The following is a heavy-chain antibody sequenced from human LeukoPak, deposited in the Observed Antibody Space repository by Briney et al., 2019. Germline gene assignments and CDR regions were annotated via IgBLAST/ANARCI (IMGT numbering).Heavy chain of an antibody. V-gene: IGHV4-34*01. CDR1: GGSFSGYY. Sequence: SETLSLTCAVYGGSFSGYYWSWIRQPPGKGLEWIGEINHSGSTNYNPSLKSRVTISVDTSKNQFSLKLSSVTAADTAVYYCAGGSPFYYFDYWGQGTLVTVSS. J-gene: IGHJ4*02. D-gene: IGHD3-3*02. CDR3: AGGSPFYYFDY. CDR2: INHSGST.